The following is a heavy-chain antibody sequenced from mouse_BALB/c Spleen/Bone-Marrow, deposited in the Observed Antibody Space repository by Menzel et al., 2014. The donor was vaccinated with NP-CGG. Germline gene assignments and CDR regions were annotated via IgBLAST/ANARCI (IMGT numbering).Heavy chain of an antibody. CDR1: GFSLTSYG. D-gene: IGHD2-4*01. J-gene: IGHJ2*01. CDR2: IWAGGST. Sequence: QVQLQQSGPGLVAPSQSLSITCTVSGFSLTSYGVHWVRQPPGKGLEWLGVIWAGGSTNYNSALMSRLSISKDNSKSQVFLKMNSLQTDDTAMYYCAREGATMITTDFDYWGQGTTLTVSS. CDR3: AREGATMITTDFDY. V-gene: IGHV2-9*02.